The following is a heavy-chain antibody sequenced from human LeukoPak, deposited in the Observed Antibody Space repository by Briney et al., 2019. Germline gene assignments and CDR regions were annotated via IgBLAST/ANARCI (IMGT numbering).Heavy chain of an antibody. V-gene: IGHV4-30-2*01. Sequence: PSETLSLTCTVSGGSISSSNYYWGWIRQPPGKGLEWIGYIYHSGSTYYNPSLKSRVTISVDRSKNQFSLKLSSVTAADTAVYYCAREIFTMIDYWGQGTLVTVSS. CDR2: IYHSGST. D-gene: IGHD3-22*01. CDR3: AREIFTMIDY. CDR1: GGSISSSNYY. J-gene: IGHJ4*02.